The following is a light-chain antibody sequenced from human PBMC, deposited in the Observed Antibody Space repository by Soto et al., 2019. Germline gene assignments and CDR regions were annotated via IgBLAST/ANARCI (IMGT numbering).Light chain of an antibody. CDR2: GNS. V-gene: IGLV1-40*01. CDR3: QSYDSSLSGGV. J-gene: IGLJ2*01. Sequence: QPVLTQPPSVSGAPGQRVTISCTGSSSNIGAGYDVHWYQQLPGTAPKLLIYGNSNRPSGVPDRFSGSKSGTSASLAITGLQAEDEADYYCQSYDSSLSGGVFGGGTKLT. CDR1: SSNIGAGYD.